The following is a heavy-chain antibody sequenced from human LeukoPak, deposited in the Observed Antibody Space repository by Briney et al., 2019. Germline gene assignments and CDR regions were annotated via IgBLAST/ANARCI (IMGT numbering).Heavy chain of an antibody. CDR1: GFTFSSYW. V-gene: IGHV3-7*01. CDR3: ARFSRGNRDISD. Sequence: GGSLRLSCAASGFTFSSYWMSWVRQAPGKGLEWMAIIRQDGSDKQYVDSVKGRFTISRDNAKNSLYLEMNSLRAEDTAVYFCARFSRGNRDISDWGQGTLVTVSS. D-gene: IGHD3-22*01. J-gene: IGHJ4*02. CDR2: IRQDGSDK.